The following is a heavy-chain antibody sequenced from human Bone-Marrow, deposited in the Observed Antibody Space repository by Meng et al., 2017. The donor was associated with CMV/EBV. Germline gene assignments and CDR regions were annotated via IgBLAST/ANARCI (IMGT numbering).Heavy chain of an antibody. D-gene: IGHD3-3*01. J-gene: IGHJ6*02. CDR1: GFTFSSYS. CDR3: ARDITIFGVAPLDV. Sequence: GESLKISCAASGFTFSSYSMNWVRQAPGKGLEWVSSISSSSSYIYYADSVKGRFTISRDNAKNSLYLQMNSLRAEDTAVYYCARDITIFGVAPLDVWGRGTTVTVSS. V-gene: IGHV3-21*01. CDR2: ISSSSSYI.